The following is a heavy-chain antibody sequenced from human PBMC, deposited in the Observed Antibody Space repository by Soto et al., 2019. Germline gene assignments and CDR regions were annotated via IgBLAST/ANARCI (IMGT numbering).Heavy chain of an antibody. Sequence: SGPTLVNPTQTLTLTCTFSAFSLSTSGVGVGWIRQSPGKAPEWLALIYWDDDKRYSPSLKSRLTITKDTSKNQVVLTMANLDPADTATYYCAHRVLRTVFGLVTTTAIYFDHRGQGTMVTVSS. D-gene: IGHD3-3*01. V-gene: IGHV2-5*02. CDR2: IYWDDDK. CDR1: AFSLSTSGVG. J-gene: IGHJ4*02. CDR3: AHRVLRTVFGLVTTTAIYFDH.